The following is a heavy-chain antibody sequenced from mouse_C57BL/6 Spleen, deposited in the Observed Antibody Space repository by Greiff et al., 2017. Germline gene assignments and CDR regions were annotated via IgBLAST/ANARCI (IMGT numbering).Heavy chain of an antibody. CDR1: GFTFSDFY. D-gene: IGHD1-1*01. Sequence: EVKLMESGGGLVQSGRSLRLSCATSGFTFSDFYMEWVRQAPGKGLAWIAASRNKATDYTTEYSASVKGRFIVSRDTSQSILYLQMNALRAEDTAVYYCARDAMDYYGSSYWYFDVWGTGTTVTVSS. V-gene: IGHV7-1*01. CDR3: ARDAMDYYGSSYWYFDV. CDR2: SRNKATDYTT. J-gene: IGHJ1*03.